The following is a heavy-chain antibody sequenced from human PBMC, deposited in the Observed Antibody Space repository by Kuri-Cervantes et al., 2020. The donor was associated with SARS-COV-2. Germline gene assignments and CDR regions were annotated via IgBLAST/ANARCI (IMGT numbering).Heavy chain of an antibody. V-gene: IGHV1-2*02. CDR2: INPNTGVR. Sequence: ASVKVSCKTSGYAFSNYYLHWVRQAPGQGLEWMGWINPNTGVRKYAQKFQGRVTMTRDTSISTVYMQLSGLRSDDTAVYYCAREDYDFWSGYSDYWGQGTLVTVSS. CDR1: GYAFSNYY. J-gene: IGHJ4*02. D-gene: IGHD3-3*01. CDR3: AREDYDFWSGYSDY.